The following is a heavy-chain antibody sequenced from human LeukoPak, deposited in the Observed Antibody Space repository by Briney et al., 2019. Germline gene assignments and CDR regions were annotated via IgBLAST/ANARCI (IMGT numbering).Heavy chain of an antibody. CDR1: GFSFSAYG. Sequence: GGSLRLSCAASGFSFSAYGVHWVRQAPGKGLEWVAVIWYDGSSKDYADSVKGRFTLSRDNSKNTLYLQMNSLTVEDTAVYYCARSQSSSPIDYWGQGTLVTASS. V-gene: IGHV3-33*01. CDR2: IWYDGSSK. D-gene: IGHD6-13*01. CDR3: ARSQSSSPIDY. J-gene: IGHJ4*02.